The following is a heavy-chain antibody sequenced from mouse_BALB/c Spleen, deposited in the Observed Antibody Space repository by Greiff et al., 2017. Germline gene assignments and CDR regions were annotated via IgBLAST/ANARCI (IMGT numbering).Heavy chain of an antibody. V-gene: IGHV5-4*02. Sequence: DVKLVESGGGLVKPGGSLKLSCAASGFTFSDYYMYWVRQTPEKRLEWVATISDGGSYTYYPDSVKGRFTISRDNAKNNLYLQMSSLKSEDTAMYYCARDPGDYGSFDYWGQGTTLTVSS. CDR3: ARDPGDYGSFDY. J-gene: IGHJ2*01. CDR2: ISDGGSYT. D-gene: IGHD2-4*01. CDR1: GFTFSDYY.